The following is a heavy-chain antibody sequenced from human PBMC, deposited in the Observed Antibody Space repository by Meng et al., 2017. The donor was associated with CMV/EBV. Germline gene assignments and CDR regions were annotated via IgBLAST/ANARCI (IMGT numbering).Heavy chain of an antibody. D-gene: IGHD2-8*01. CDR2: IKQDGTEK. CDR3: ATTTNGCFDN. J-gene: IGHJ4*02. CDR1: GFNSNAYW. V-gene: IGHV3-7*01. Sequence: GESLKISCVASGFNSNAYWMTRVRQVPGKALEWVANIKQDGTEKYYVPSVKGRFIISRDNAKSSLYLQMNDLRVEDTAVYYCATTTNGCFDNWGQGALVTVSS.